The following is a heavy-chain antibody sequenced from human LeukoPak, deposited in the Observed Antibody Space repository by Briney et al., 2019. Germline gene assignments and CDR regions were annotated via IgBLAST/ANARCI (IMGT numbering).Heavy chain of an antibody. J-gene: IGHJ4*02. V-gene: IGHV4-59*01. CDR1: GGSISSYY. CDR3: ARGRYGWLPFDF. Sequence: SETLSLTCTVSGGSISSYYWSWIRQPPGKGLEWIGYIYYSGSTNYNPSLKSRVTISVDTSKNQFTLKLSSVTAADTAVYYCARGRYGWLPFDFWGQGTLVTVSS. D-gene: IGHD3-16*01. CDR2: IYYSGST.